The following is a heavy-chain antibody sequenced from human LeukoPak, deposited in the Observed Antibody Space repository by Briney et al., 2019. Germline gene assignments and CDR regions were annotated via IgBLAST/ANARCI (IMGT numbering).Heavy chain of an antibody. CDR3: ARDSGSPL. D-gene: IGHD3-10*01. CDR2: ISSSGSTI. V-gene: IGHV3-11*01. CDR1: GFTFSDYY. J-gene: IGHJ3*01. Sequence: GGSLRLSCAASGFTFSDYYMSWIRHATGKGLECVSYISSSGSTIHYADCVKGQFTISRDNAKNSLYLQMNSLNAEDTGVYCCARDSGSPLWGQGTMVTVSS.